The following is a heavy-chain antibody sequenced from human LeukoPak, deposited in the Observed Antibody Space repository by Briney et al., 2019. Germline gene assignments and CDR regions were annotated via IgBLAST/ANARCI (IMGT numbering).Heavy chain of an antibody. CDR1: GYTFTSYG. CDR3: AREGDTDIAVVPAAWD. CDR2: INPNSGGT. J-gene: IGHJ4*02. D-gene: IGHD2-2*01. Sequence: ASVKVSCKASGYTFTSYGISWVRQAPGQGLEWMGWINPNSGGTNYAQKFQGRVTMTRDTSISTAYMELSRLRSDDTAVYYCAREGDTDIAVVPAAWDWGQGTLVTVSS. V-gene: IGHV1-2*02.